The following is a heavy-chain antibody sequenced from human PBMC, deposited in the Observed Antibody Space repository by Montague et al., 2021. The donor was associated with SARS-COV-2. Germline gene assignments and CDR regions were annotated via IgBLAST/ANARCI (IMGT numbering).Heavy chain of an antibody. D-gene: IGHD5-12*01. CDR3: ARGEWLRGGMDV. J-gene: IGHJ6*02. V-gene: IGHV4-39*07. CDR2: IYNGGST. Sequence: SETLSLTCTVSGDSIRNSDYSWGWVRQPPGNGLEWIGNIYNGGSTNYNPSLKSRVTISVDTSKNQFSLKLSSVTAADTAVYYCARGEWLRGGMDVWGQGTTVTVSS. CDR1: GDSIRNSDYS.